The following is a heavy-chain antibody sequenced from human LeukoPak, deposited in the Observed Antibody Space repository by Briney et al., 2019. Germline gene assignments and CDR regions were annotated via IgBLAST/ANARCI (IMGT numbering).Heavy chain of an antibody. Sequence: GGSLRLSCAASGFTFSSYGMHWVRQAPGKGLEWVAFIRYDGSNKYYADSVKGRFTISRDNSKNTLYLQMNSLRAEDTAVYYCAKAPTISPDILVAGSWFDPWGQGTLVTVSS. V-gene: IGHV3-30*02. CDR2: IRYDGSNK. CDR3: AKAPTISPDILVAGSWFDP. J-gene: IGHJ5*02. D-gene: IGHD2-15*01. CDR1: GFTFSSYG.